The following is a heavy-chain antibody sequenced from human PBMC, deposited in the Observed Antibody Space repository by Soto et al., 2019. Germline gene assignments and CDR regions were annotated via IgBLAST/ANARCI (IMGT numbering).Heavy chain of an antibody. Sequence: QVQLVESGGGVVQPGRSLRLSCAASGFTFSSYGMHWVRQAPGKGLEWVAVISYDGSNKYYADSVKGRFTISRDNSKNTLYLQMNSLRAEDTAVYYCAKGFLRIGADPLGDYWGQGTLVTVSS. V-gene: IGHV3-30*18. J-gene: IGHJ4*02. D-gene: IGHD6-6*01. CDR2: ISYDGSNK. CDR1: GFTFSSYG. CDR3: AKGFLRIGADPLGDY.